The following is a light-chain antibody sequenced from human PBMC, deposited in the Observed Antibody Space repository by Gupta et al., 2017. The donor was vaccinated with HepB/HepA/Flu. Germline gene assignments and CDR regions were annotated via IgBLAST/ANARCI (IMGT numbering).Light chain of an antibody. CDR2: EVS. CDR3: CSSAGTGSIYI. J-gene: IGLJ2*01. Sequence: QSALTQPASVSGSPGQSITISCTGTSSDVGSNNLVSWFQHHPGKGPKLMIYEVSKRPSGVSNRFPASKSDNTASLTISGLQAEDEADYYCCSSAGTGSIYIFGGGTKLTVL. V-gene: IGLV2-23*02. CDR1: SSDVGSNNL.